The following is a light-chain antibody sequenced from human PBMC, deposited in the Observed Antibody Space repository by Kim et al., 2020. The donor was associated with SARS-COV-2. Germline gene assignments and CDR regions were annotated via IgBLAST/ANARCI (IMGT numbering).Light chain of an antibody. CDR2: SND. J-gene: IGLJ3*02. V-gene: IGLV1-44*01. CDR1: SSNIGSHS. CDR3: ASWDDSLNGWV. Sequence: GQRVAIYCSGSSSNIGSHSVNWYQQFPGTTPKLLIHSNDQWPSGVPDRFSGSKSGTSASLAISGLQSEDQADYYCASWDDSLNGWVFGGGTQLTVL.